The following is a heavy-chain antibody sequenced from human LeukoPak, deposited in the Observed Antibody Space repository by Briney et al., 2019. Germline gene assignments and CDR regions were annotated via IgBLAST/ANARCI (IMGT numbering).Heavy chain of an antibody. CDR3: ARDRTVAGD. Sequence: GGSLRLTCAASGFTVSSNYMTWVRHAPGQGQEWVSVIYTDGNTYYADSVKGRFTISRAISKTTVYLQMNSLRAEDAAVYYCARDRTVAGDWGQGTLVTVSS. V-gene: IGHV3-66*01. J-gene: IGHJ4*02. CDR1: GFTVSSNY. D-gene: IGHD6-19*01. CDR2: IYTDGNT.